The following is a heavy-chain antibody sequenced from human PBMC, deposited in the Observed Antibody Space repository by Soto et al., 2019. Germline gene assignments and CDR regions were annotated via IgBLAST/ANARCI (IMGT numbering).Heavy chain of an antibody. CDR3: AKSAHPAVVTLYYVDS. CDR1: GFGFSNYA. V-gene: IGHV3-30*18. J-gene: IGHJ4*02. Sequence: QVQLVESGGGVVQPGRSLRLSCAASGFGFSNYAMHWVRRAPGKGLEWVTLISDDGTKEYFADSVKGRFTVSRDNSKNTLFLQMNSLKTDDTGVYYCAKSAHPAVVTLYYVDSWGQGTLVTVSS. CDR2: ISDDGTKE. D-gene: IGHD2-21*02.